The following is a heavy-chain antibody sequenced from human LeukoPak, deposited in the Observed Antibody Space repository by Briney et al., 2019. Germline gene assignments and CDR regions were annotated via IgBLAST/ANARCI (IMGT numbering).Heavy chain of an antibody. Sequence: PGGSLRLSCAASGFTFSSYSMNWVRQAPGKGLEWVSYISSSSSTIYYADSVKGRFTLSRDNSKNTLYLQMSSLRAEDTAVYYCAKHRDNGDSSGYHDLDFWGQGTLVTVSS. CDR3: AKHRDNGDSSGYHDLDF. CDR2: ISSSSSTI. J-gene: IGHJ4*02. CDR1: GFTFSSYS. D-gene: IGHD3-22*01. V-gene: IGHV3-48*01.